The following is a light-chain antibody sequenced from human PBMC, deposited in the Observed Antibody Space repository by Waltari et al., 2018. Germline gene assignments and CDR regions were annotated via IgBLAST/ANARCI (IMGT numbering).Light chain of an antibody. Sequence: IVLTQSPATLSLSPGERATLSCRASQSVSTYLAWYQQKPGQTPRLLIYGASNRATGIPDRFSASGSGTDFTLTISSLEPEEFALYYCQQYSDWPLTFGGGARVEIK. J-gene: IGKJ4*01. CDR2: GAS. CDR3: QQYSDWPLT. V-gene: IGKV3-11*01. CDR1: QSVSTY.